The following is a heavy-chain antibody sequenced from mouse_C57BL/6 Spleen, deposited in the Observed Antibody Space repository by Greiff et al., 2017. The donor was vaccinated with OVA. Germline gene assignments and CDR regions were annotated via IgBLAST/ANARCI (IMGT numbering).Heavy chain of an antibody. CDR2: INPGSGGT. J-gene: IGHJ4*01. CDR1: GYAFTNYL. V-gene: IGHV1-54*01. D-gene: IGHD1-2*01. CDR3: ASRLVLYAMDY. Sequence: QVQLQQSGAELVRPGTSVKVSCKASGYAFTNYLIEWVKQRPGQGLEWIGVINPGSGGTHSNEKYKGKATLTADKSSSTAYMQLSSLTSEDSAVYFFASRLVLYAMDYWGQGTSVTVSS.